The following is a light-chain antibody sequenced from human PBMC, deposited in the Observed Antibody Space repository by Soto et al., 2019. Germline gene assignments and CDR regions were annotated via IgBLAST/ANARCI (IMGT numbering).Light chain of an antibody. Sequence: AIQMTQSPPSLSASVGDRVIITCRASQDIRVDVGWLQQRPGHAPNLLIYAASTLHTGVPSTFTGSGSGTDFTLTINDLQPEDVATYFCLQDYDFKYTCGPGTKVDIK. J-gene: IGKJ2*01. CDR2: AAS. CDR1: QDIRVD. CDR3: LQDYDFKYT. V-gene: IGKV1-6*01.